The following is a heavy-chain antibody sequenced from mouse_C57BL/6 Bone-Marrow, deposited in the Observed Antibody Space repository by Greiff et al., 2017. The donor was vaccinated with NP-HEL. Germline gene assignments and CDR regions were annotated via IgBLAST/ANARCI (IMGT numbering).Heavy chain of an antibody. V-gene: IGHV5-4*01. CDR2: ISAGGSYT. D-gene: IGHD2-14*01. CDR3: ARGGVPYFDY. Sequence: EVQLVESGGGLVKPGGSLKLSCAASGFTFSSYAMPWVRQTPEKRLEWVATISAGGSYTYYPDNVNGRFTISRDNAKNNHCLHMSHLKSEDTAMYYCARGGVPYFDYWGQGTTLTVTA. J-gene: IGHJ2*01. CDR1: GFTFSSYA.